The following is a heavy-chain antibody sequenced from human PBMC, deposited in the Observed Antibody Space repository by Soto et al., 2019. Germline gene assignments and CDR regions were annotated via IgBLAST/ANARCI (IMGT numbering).Heavy chain of an antibody. J-gene: IGHJ6*02. D-gene: IGHD6-6*01. Sequence: SETLSLTCAVSGGSISSSHWWSWVRQPAGKGLEWIGEIYHSGSTNYNPSLKSRVTISVDKSKNQFSLKLISVTAADTAVYYCTRWARDYYYGMDVWGQGTTVTVSS. CDR1: GGSISSSHW. V-gene: IGHV4-4*02. CDR3: TRWARDYYYGMDV. CDR2: IYHSGST.